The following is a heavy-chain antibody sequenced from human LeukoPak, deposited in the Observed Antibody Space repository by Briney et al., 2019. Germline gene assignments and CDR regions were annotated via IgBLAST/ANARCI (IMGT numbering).Heavy chain of an antibody. CDR2: ITAYNGNT. V-gene: IGHV1-18*01. CDR3: ARGKGASSSWYYFDY. CDR1: GYTFTSNG. Sequence: ASVKVSCKTSGYTFTSNGIGWVRQAPGQGLEWMGWITAYNGNTQYAQRFQGRVTMTTGTSTSTVYMELRSLTSDDTAVYYCARGKGASSSWYYFDYWGQGTLVTVSS. D-gene: IGHD6-13*01. J-gene: IGHJ4*02.